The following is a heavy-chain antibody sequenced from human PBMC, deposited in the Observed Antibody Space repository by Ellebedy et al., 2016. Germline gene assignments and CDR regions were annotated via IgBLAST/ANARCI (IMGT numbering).Heavy chain of an antibody. CDR2: ISGAGYTT. Sequence: GESLKISXTASGLNFNTFFMTWVRQAPGKGLEWVATISGAGYTTFFADSVKGRFTIPRDNSKNTLYLQMNNLRVDDTALYYCRQGHYFDQWGQGALVTVSS. CDR3: RQGHYFDQ. V-gene: IGHV3-23*01. J-gene: IGHJ4*02. CDR1: GLNFNTFF.